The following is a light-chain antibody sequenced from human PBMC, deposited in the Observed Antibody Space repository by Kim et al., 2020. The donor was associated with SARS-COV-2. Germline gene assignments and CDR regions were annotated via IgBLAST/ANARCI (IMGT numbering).Light chain of an antibody. CDR3: QQRGTWPPLT. Sequence: EIVLTQSPATLSLSPGERATLSCRASQSVSSYLAWYQHKPGQAPRLLIFDASNRAAGIPARFSGSGSGTDFTLTISSLEPEDFAVYYCQQRGTWPPLTFGGGTKLEI. J-gene: IGKJ4*01. CDR1: QSVSSY. CDR2: DAS. V-gene: IGKV3-11*01.